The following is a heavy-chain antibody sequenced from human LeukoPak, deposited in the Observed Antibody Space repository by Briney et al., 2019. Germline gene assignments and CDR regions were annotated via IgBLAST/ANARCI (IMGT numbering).Heavy chain of an antibody. Sequence: SETLSLTCTVSGGSISSYYLNWIRQPPGKGLEWVGYIYYGGSTNYNPSLMSRGTIYIDMYKNKISLTLSSLSAADTAVYYCARGGYGTGWYEGHFDYWGQGTLVTVSS. J-gene: IGHJ4*02. CDR1: GGSISSYY. CDR2: IYYGGST. V-gene: IGHV4-59*01. D-gene: IGHD6-19*01. CDR3: ARGGYGTGWYEGHFDY.